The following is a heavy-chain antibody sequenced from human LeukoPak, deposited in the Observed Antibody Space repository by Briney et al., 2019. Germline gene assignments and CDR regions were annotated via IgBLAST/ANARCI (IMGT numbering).Heavy chain of an antibody. CDR3: ARAMTATSYYYGMDV. J-gene: IGHJ6*02. D-gene: IGHD2-21*02. CDR1: GFTFSSYG. CDR2: IWYDGSNK. V-gene: IGHV3-33*01. Sequence: GGSLRLSCAASGFTFSSYGMHWVRQAPGKGLEWVAVIWYDGSNKYYADSVKGRFTISRDNSKNTLYLQMNSLRAEDTAVYYCARAMTATSYYYGMDVWGQGTTVTVSS.